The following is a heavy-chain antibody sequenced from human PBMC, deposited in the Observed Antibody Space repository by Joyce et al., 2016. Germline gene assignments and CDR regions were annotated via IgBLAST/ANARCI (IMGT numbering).Heavy chain of an antibody. CDR3: AKEGGYMYGLYNYFDP. V-gene: IGHV3-23*01. CDR2: ISGGGETP. CDR1: ALTFSGYA. D-gene: IGHD5-18*01. Sequence: EVQLLESGGRTVQTGGSLRRSCAASALTFSGYAMSWLRQSAGKGLEWVSAISGGGETPIIAVSVKGRFTISRDNSKNTLFLQMNSLRAEDTALYFCAKEGGYMYGLYNYFDPWGQGTLVTVSS. J-gene: IGHJ5*02.